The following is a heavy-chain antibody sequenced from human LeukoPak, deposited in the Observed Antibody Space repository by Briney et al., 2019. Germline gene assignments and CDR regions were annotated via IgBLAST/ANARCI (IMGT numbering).Heavy chain of an antibody. J-gene: IGHJ4*02. CDR3: AKGVVTTSEIDY. Sequence: GGSLRLSCAASGFTFSSYGMHWVRQAPGKWLEWVAVISYDGSNKYYADSVKGRFTISRDNSKNTLYLQMNSLRAEDTAVYYCAKGVVTTSEIDYWGQGTLVTVSS. D-gene: IGHD4-11*01. CDR1: GFTFSSYG. V-gene: IGHV3-30*18. CDR2: ISYDGSNK.